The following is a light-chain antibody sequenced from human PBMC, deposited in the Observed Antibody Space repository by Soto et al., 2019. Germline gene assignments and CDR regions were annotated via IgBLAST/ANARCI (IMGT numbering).Light chain of an antibody. CDR1: QSIGSY. V-gene: IGKV3-11*01. J-gene: IGKJ1*01. CDR2: DAS. Sequence: EIVLTQSPATLAFSPGERAPLSCRASQSIGSYLAWYQQKPGQAPRLLIYDASNRATGIPARFSGSGSGTEFTLTISSLEPEDFEVYYCQQRSNWPRTFGQGTKVDI. CDR3: QQRSNWPRT.